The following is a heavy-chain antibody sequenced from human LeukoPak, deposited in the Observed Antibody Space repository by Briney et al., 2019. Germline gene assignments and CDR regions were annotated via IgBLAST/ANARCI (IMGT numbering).Heavy chain of an antibody. CDR1: GFTFSSYG. J-gene: IGHJ4*02. CDR2: ISYDGSNK. CDR3: AREIGPRQLHLWASAFDY. D-gene: IGHD5-18*01. V-gene: IGHV3-30*03. Sequence: GGSLRLSCAASGFTFSSYGMHWVRQAPGKGLEWVAVISYDGSNKYYADSVKGRFTISRDNSKNTLYLQMNSLRAEDTAVYYCAREIGPRQLHLWASAFDYWDQGTLVTVSS.